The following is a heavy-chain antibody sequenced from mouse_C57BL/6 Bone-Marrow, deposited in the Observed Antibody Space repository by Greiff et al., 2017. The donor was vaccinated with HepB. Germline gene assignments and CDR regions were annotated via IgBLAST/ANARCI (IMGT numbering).Heavy chain of an antibody. D-gene: IGHD2-5*01. J-gene: IGHJ4*01. CDR2: IYPGSGST. CDR3: ASVTYSNYSRDYYAMDY. V-gene: IGHV1-55*01. CDR1: GYTFTSYW. Sequence: QVQLKQSGAELVKPGASVKMSCKASGYTFTSYWITWVKQRPGQGLEWIGDIYPGSGSTNYNEKFKSKATLTVDTSSSTAYMQLSSLTSEDSAVYYCASVTYSNYSRDYYAMDYWGQGTSVTVSS.